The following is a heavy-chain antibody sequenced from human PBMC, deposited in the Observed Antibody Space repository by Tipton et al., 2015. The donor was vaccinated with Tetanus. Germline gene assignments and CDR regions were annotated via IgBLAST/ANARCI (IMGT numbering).Heavy chain of an antibody. CDR3: VRFIGPWAGGDSRYWYFDL. V-gene: IGHV3-64D*08. J-gene: IGHJ2*01. CDR2: ISSNGGST. CDR1: GFTFSSYA. Sequence: SLRLSCSASGFTFSSYAMHWVRQAPGKGLEYVSAISSNGGSTYYADSVKGRFTISRDNSKNTLYLQMSSLRAEDTAVYYCVRFIGPWAGGDSRYWYFDLWGRGTLVTVSS. D-gene: IGHD2-21*02.